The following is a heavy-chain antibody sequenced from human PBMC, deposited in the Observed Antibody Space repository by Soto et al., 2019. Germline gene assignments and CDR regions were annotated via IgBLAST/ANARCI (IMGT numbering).Heavy chain of an antibody. D-gene: IGHD6-13*01. V-gene: IGHV4-34*01. J-gene: IGHJ4*02. CDR1: GRSFSDYY. Sequence: PSETLSRTCAACGRSFSDYYMTWIRQPPGTGLEWIGEINHSGSTNYNPSLKSRVTISVDTSKNQFSLKLTSVTAADTAVYYCARRYSSSSDYWGQGTLVTVS. CDR2: INHSGST. CDR3: ARRYSSSSDY.